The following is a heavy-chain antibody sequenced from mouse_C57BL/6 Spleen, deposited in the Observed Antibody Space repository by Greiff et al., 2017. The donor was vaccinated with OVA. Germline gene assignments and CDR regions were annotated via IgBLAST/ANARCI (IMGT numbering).Heavy chain of an antibody. CDR1: GFTFSDYY. V-gene: IGHV5-16*01. CDR2: INYDGSST. D-gene: IGHD1-1*01. CDR3: ARDTTTVVADWYFDV. Sequence: DVKLVESEGGLVQPGSSMKLSCTASGFTFSDYYMAWVRQVPEKGLEWVANINYDGSSTYYLDSLKSRFIISRDNAKNILYLQMSSLKSEDTATYYCARDTTTVVADWYFDVWGTGTTVTVSS. J-gene: IGHJ1*03.